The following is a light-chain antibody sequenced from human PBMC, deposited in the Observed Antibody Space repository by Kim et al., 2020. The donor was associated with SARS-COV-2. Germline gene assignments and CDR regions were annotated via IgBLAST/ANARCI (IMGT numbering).Light chain of an antibody. V-gene: IGLV6-57*03. CDR2: EDN. J-gene: IGLJ1*01. CDR3: QSYDNNNPFI. CDR1: SGSVGSNY. Sequence: KTVTISCTRSSGSVGSNYVQWYQQRPGSAPTTVIYEDNQRPSGVPDRFSGSIDTSSNSASLTISGLTIEDEADYYCQSYDNNNPFIFGAGTKVTVL.